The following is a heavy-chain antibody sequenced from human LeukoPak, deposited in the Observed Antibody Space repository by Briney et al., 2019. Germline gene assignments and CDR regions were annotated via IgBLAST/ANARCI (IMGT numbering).Heavy chain of an antibody. CDR2: IYYSGST. D-gene: IGHD3-10*01. Sequence: PSETLSLTCTVSGGSISSYYWSWIRQPPGKGLEWIGYIYYSGSTNYNPSLKSRVTISVDTSKNQFSLKLSSVTAADTAVYYCARESPHYYGSGSYYRRAGGGPYYFDYWGQGTLVTVSS. J-gene: IGHJ4*02. CDR1: GGSISSYY. CDR3: ARESPHYYGSGSYYRRAGGGPYYFDY. V-gene: IGHV4-59*01.